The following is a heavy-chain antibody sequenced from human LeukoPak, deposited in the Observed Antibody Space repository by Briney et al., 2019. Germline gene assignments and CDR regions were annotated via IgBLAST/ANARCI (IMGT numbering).Heavy chain of an antibody. CDR1: GGSFSGYY. CDR3: AKDKRGSSGWYDH. J-gene: IGHJ5*02. Sequence: PSETLSLTCAVYGGSFSGYYWSWIRQPPGKGLEWIGEINHSGSTNYNPSLKSRVTISVDTSKNQFSLKLSSVTAADTAVYYCAKDKRGSSGWYDHWGQGTLVIVSS. D-gene: IGHD6-25*01. V-gene: IGHV4-34*01. CDR2: INHSGST.